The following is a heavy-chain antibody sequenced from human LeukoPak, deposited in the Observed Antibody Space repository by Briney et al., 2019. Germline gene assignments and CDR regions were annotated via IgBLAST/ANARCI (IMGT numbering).Heavy chain of an antibody. V-gene: IGHV3-30*02. CDR1: GFTFSIYG. CDR3: AKKGNDYYDTSGYPV. Sequence: GGSLRLSCAASGFTFSIYGMYWVRQAPGKGPEWVTYIGHDGNSKYYADSVKGRFTISRDNSKNMLFVQMDSLRPEDTAVYYCAKKGNDYYDTSGYPVWGQGTLVTVSS. D-gene: IGHD3-22*01. CDR2: IGHDGNSK. J-gene: IGHJ4*02.